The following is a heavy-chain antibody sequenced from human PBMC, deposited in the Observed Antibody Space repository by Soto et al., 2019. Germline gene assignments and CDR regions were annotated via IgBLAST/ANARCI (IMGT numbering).Heavy chain of an antibody. CDR3: ARDPAPTVTTLGYGLDV. V-gene: IGHV1-69*01. CDR2: IITVFDTA. Sequence: QVQLMQSGPEVKTPGSSVKVSCRASGGSFRRHAISWVRQAPGQGLEWMGGIITVFDTANYAPKFQGRFTVTADESTKTVYMDLSSLTSESTDVYYCARDPAPTVTTLGYGLDVWGQGTTVTV. CDR1: GGSFRRHA. D-gene: IGHD4-17*01. J-gene: IGHJ6*02.